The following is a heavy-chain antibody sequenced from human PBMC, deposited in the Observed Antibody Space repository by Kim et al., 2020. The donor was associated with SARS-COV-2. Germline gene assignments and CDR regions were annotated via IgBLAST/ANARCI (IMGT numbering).Heavy chain of an antibody. V-gene: IGHV3-48*01. CDR3: AELYYFDY. Sequence: SSNIYYADSVKGRFTISSDNAKNSLYLQRNSLSAEDTAVYYCAELYYFDYWGQGTLVTVSS. J-gene: IGHJ4*02. D-gene: IGHD2-15*01. CDR2: SSNI.